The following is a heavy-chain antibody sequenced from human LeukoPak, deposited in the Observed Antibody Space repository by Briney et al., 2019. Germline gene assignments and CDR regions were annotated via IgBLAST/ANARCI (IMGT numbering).Heavy chain of an antibody. V-gene: IGHV4-34*01. D-gene: IGHD1-26*01. Sequence: SETLSLTCAVFGGSFSGYYWSWIRQPPGTGLEWIGEIHHNGSTNYNPSLKSRVTISVDTSKKQFSLKLSSVTAADTALYYCAGVGDTTGTFEYWGQGTLVTVSS. CDR2: IHHNGST. CDR3: AGVGDTTGTFEY. J-gene: IGHJ4*02. CDR1: GGSFSGYY.